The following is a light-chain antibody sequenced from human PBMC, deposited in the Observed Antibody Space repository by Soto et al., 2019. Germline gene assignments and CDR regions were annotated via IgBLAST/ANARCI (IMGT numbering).Light chain of an antibody. CDR2: DSN. CDR1: NSNIGTNY. V-gene: IGLV1-51*01. Sequence: QPVLTQPPSVSAAPGQKVTISCSGSNSNIGTNYVSWYQHLPGTAPKLLIYDSNKRPSGIPDRFSGSKSGTSATLGISGLQTGDEADYYCGTWDNSLSAVVFGGGTKLTVL. CDR3: GTWDNSLSAVV. J-gene: IGLJ2*01.